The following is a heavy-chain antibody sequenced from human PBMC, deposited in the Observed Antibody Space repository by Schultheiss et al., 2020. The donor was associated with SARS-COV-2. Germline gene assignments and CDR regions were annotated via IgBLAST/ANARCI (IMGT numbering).Heavy chain of an antibody. CDR3: ATYGDYAHY. CDR1: GFTFSSYA. V-gene: IGHV3-23*01. J-gene: IGHJ4*02. D-gene: IGHD4-17*01. CDR2: ISGSGGST. Sequence: GGSLRLSCAASGFTFSSYAMSWVRQAPGKGLEWVSAISGSGGSTYYADSVKGRFTISRDNAKNSLYLQMNSLRAEDTAVYYCATYGDYAHYWGQGTLVTVSS.